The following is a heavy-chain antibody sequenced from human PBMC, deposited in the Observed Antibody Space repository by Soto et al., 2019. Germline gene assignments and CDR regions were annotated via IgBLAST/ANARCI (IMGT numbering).Heavy chain of an antibody. CDR2: IKQDGSEK. CDR3: ARDRHSSIAARDDAFDI. CDR1: GFTFSSYW. D-gene: IGHD6-6*01. Sequence: GGSLRLSCAASGFTFSSYWMSWVRQAPGKGLEWVANIKQDGSEKYYVESVKGRFTISRDNAKNALYLQMNSMRAEDTAVYYCARDRHSSIAARDDAFDIWGQGTMVTVSS. J-gene: IGHJ3*02. V-gene: IGHV3-7*01.